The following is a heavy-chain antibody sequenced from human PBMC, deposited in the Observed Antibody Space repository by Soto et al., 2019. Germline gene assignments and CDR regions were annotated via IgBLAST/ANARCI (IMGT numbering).Heavy chain of an antibody. CDR3: AGGGIPCWGFSPPLA. J-gene: IGHJ5*02. D-gene: IGHD3-16*01. V-gene: IGHV1-18*01. Sequence: ASVKVSCKASGYTFTSYGISWVRQAPGQGLEWMGWISAYNGNTNYAQKLQGRVTMTTDTSTSTAYMELRSLRSDDTAVYYCAGGGIPCWGFSPPLAWGQGTLVTVSS. CDR1: GYTFTSYG. CDR2: ISAYNGNT.